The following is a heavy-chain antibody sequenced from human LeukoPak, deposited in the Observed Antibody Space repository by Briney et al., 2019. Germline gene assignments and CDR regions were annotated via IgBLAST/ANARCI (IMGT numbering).Heavy chain of an antibody. CDR1: GGSFSGFH. J-gene: IGHJ4*02. Sequence: KSSETLSLTCAVYGGSFSGFHWSWIRQPPGKGLEWIGEINYSGSTTYSPSLKGRVTMSVDTSKNQFSLNLNSVTAADTAVYYCAGGYYTIDYWGQGTLVTVSS. D-gene: IGHD3-3*01. CDR2: INYSGST. V-gene: IGHV4-34*01. CDR3: AGGYYTIDY.